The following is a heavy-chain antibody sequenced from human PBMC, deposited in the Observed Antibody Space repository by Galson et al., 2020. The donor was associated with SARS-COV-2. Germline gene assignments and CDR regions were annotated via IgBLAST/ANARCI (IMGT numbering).Heavy chain of an antibody. CDR3: ATEIAYYYDRPPGY. Sequence: FDPEDGETIYAQKFQGRVTMTEDTSTDTAYMELSSLRSEDTAVYYCATEIAYYYDRPPGYWGQGTLVTVSS. J-gene: IGHJ4*02. V-gene: IGHV1-24*01. D-gene: IGHD3-22*01. CDR2: FDPEDGET.